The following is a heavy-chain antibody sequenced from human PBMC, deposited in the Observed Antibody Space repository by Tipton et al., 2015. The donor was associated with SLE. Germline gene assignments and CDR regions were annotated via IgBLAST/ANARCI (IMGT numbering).Heavy chain of an antibody. Sequence: TLSLTCAVYGGSFSDYYWSWIRQTPGEGLEWIGEINHTGGTNYNPSLESRVTMSLDTSKNQFSLKLSSVTAADTAMYYCVRERKYVVRFRELVAPDLWGQGTAITVSS. CDR3: VRERKYVVRFRELVAPDL. CDR2: INHTGGT. D-gene: IGHD1-26*01. CDR1: GGSFSDYY. J-gene: IGHJ3*01. V-gene: IGHV4-34*01.